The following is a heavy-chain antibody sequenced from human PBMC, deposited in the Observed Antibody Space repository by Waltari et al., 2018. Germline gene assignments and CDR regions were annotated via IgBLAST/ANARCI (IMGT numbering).Heavy chain of an antibody. CDR2: IYHSGST. J-gene: IGHJ4*02. CDR3: AREGSESVRELYTHIDY. D-gene: IGHD3-10*01. V-gene: IGHV4-38-2*02. CDR1: GYSISSGYY. Sequence: QVQLQESGPGLVKPSETLSLTCAVSGYSISSGYYWGWIRQPPGKGLEWIGSIYHSGSTYYNPSLKSRVTISVETSKNQFSLKLSSVTAADTAVYYCAREGSESVRELYTHIDYWGQGTLVTVSS.